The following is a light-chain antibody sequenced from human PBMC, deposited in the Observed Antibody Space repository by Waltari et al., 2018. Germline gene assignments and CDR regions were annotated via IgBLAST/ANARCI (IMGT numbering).Light chain of an antibody. Sequence: QSALTQPASVSGSPGQSITISCTGTSGDVGSYKLVSWYQHHPGKAPKLLIYEVTKRPSGVPNRFCGSNSGNTASLTISGLQAEDEADYFCSSYAGGSTYVVFGGGTKLTVL. CDR1: SGDVGSYKL. CDR3: SSYAGGSTYVV. J-gene: IGLJ2*01. CDR2: EVT. V-gene: IGLV2-23*02.